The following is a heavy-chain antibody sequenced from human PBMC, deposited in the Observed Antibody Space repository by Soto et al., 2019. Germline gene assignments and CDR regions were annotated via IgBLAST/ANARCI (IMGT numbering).Heavy chain of an antibody. Sequence: PGWSLRLSCASSVFTFVTDEMLWVRQAPGKGLEWISYISGSGNDIYYGDSVRGRFTISRDNAKNSLYLQMDSLGAEDTAVYYCARARIAARNGLDVWGQGTTVTVSS. D-gene: IGHD6-6*01. J-gene: IGHJ6*02. CDR1: VFTFVTDE. V-gene: IGHV3-48*03. CDR3: ARARIAARNGLDV. CDR2: ISGSGNDI.